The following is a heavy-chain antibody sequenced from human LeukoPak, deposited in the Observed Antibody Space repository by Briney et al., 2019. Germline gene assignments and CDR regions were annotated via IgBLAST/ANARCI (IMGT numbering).Heavy chain of an antibody. CDR1: GFTFSSYS. CDR3: ARGLTTVVSDAFDI. V-gene: IGHV3-48*01. D-gene: IGHD4-23*01. J-gene: IGHJ4*02. Sequence: PGGSLRLSCAASGFTFSSYSMNWVRQAPGKGLEWVSYISSSSSTIYYADSVKGRFTISRDNAKNSLYLQMNSLRAEDTAVYYCARGLTTVVSDAFDIWGQGTPVTVSS. CDR2: ISSSSSTI.